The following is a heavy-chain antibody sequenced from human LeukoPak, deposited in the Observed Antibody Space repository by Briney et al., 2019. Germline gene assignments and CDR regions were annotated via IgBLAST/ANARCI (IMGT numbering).Heavy chain of an antibody. CDR2: INHSGST. D-gene: IGHD2-15*01. V-gene: IGHV4-34*01. CDR3: ARVGRYCSGGSCYSDFDY. J-gene: IGHJ4*02. Sequence: SETLSLTCAVYGGSFSGYYWSWIRQPPGKGLEWIGEINHSGSTNYNPSLKSRVTISVDTSKNQFSLRLSSVTAADTAVYYCARVGRYCSGGSCYSDFDYWGQGTLVTVSS. CDR1: GGSFSGYY.